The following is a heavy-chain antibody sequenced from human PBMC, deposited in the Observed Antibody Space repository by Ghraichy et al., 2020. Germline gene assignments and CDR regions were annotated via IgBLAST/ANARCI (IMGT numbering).Heavy chain of an antibody. CDR2: IYWDDDK. Sequence: SGPTLVKPTQTLTLTCTFSGFSLSTSGVGVGWIRQPPGKALEWLALIYWDDDKRYSPSLKNRLTITKDTSKNQVVLTMTNMDPVDTATYYCAHRLRHPTNYNYYYGMDVWGQGTTVTVSS. J-gene: IGHJ6*02. V-gene: IGHV2-5*02. CDR3: AHRLRHPTNYNYYYGMDV. D-gene: IGHD4-11*01. CDR1: GFSLSTSGVG.